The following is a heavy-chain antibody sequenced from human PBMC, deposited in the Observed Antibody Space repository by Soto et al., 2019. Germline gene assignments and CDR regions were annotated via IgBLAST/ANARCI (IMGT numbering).Heavy chain of an antibody. Sequence: SLRLSCAASGFTVSSYSMNWVRQAPGKGLEWVSSISSSSSYIYYADSVKGRFTISRDNAKNSLYLQMNSLRAEDTAVYYCARSRTTTSPRDAFDIWGQGTMVTVSS. D-gene: IGHD1-26*01. CDR1: GFTVSSYS. J-gene: IGHJ3*02. V-gene: IGHV3-21*01. CDR3: ARSRTTTSPRDAFDI. CDR2: ISSSSSYI.